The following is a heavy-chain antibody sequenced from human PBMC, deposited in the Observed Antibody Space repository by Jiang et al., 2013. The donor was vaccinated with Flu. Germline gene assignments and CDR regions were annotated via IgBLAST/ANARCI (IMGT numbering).Heavy chain of an antibody. V-gene: IGHV1-69*04. Sequence: SGAEVKKPGASVKVSCKASGGTFSSYAISWVRQAPGQGLEWMGRIIPILGIANYAQKFQGRVTITADKSTSTAYMELSSLRSEDTAVYYCARDSGSYLTPDYWGQGTLVTVSS. D-gene: IGHD1-26*01. CDR1: GGTFSSYA. CDR2: IIPILGIA. CDR3: ARDSGSYLTPDY. J-gene: IGHJ4*02.